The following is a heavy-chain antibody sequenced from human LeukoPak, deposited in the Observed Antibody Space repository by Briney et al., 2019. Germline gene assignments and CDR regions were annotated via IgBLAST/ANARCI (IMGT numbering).Heavy chain of an antibody. CDR3: ARDGDTVLTRGYYYYLDV. V-gene: IGHV3-21*01. D-gene: IGHD3-10*01. J-gene: IGHJ6*03. CDR1: GFTFSGSA. Sequence: GGSLRLSCAASGFTFSGSALHWVRQAPGKGLEWVSSISSSSSYIYYVDSVKGRFTISRDNAKKSLYLQMNSLRAEDTALYYCARDGDTVLTRGYYYYLDVWGKGATVTVSS. CDR2: ISSSSSYI.